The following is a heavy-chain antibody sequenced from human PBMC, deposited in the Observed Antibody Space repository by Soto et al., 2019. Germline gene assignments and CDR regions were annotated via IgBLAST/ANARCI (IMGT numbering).Heavy chain of an antibody. CDR1: GFTFGTYW. J-gene: IGHJ4*02. V-gene: IGHV3-74*01. Sequence: XGSLRLSSAASGFTFGTYWMHWVRRPPGKGLVWVARITIDGSSTTYADSVKGRFTISRDNAKNTLYLQMNSLRADDTAVYYCVRHFDKWGQGTLVTVSS. CDR2: ITIDGSST. CDR3: VRHFDK.